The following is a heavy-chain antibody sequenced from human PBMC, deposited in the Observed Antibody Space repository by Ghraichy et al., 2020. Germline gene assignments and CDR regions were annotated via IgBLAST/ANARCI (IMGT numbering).Heavy chain of an antibody. CDR3: ARYVQGVPFDY. CDR1: GGSFSGYY. CDR2: INHSGST. Sequence: SETLSLTCAVYGGSFSGYYWSWIRQPPGKGLEWIGEINHSGSTNYNPSLKSRVTISVDTSKNQFSLKLSSVTAADTAVYYCARYVQGVPFDYWGQGTLVTVSS. J-gene: IGHJ4*02. D-gene: IGHD3-10*01. V-gene: IGHV4-34*01.